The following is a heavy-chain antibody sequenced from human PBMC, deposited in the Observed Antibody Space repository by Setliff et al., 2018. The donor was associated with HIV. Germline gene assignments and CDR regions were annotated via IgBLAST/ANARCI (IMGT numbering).Heavy chain of an antibody. Sequence: SETLSLTCTVSGASISSSSHHWAWIRQPPGKGLEYIGNIYYTGSTHHNPSLESRVATSVDTSKNQFSLKLSSVTAADTAVYYCARNSKNWNYPVEYYDYYMDVWGTGTTVTVSS. CDR1: GASISSSSHH. V-gene: IGHV4-39*01. CDR3: ARNSKNWNYPVEYYDYYMDV. CDR2: IYYTGST. D-gene: IGHD1-7*01. J-gene: IGHJ6*03.